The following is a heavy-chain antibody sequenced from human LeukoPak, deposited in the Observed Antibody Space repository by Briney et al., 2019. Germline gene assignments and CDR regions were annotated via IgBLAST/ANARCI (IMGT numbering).Heavy chain of an antibody. CDR1: GFTLSSYA. Sequence: GGSLRLSCAASGFTLSSYAMHWVRQAPGKGLEWVAVISYDGSNKYYADSVKGRFTISRDNSKNTLYLQMNSLRAEDTAVYYCARALIAAAGTLDYWGQGTLVTVCS. V-gene: IGHV3-30-3*01. CDR2: ISYDGSNK. J-gene: IGHJ4*02. D-gene: IGHD6-13*01. CDR3: ARALIAAAGTLDY.